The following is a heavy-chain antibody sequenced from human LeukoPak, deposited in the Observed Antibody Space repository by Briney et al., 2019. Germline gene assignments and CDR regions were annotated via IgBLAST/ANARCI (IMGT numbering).Heavy chain of an antibody. CDR2: IKQDGSEK. J-gene: IGHJ4*02. V-gene: IGHV3-7*01. Sequence: GGSLRLSCAASGFTFSSYWMSWVRQAPGKGLEWVANIKQDGSEKYYVDSVKGRFTISRDNAKNSPYLQMNSLRAEDTAVYYCARRYYDFWSGYSYFDYWGQGTLVTVSS. CDR3: ARRYYDFWSGYSYFDY. CDR1: GFTFSSYW. D-gene: IGHD3-3*01.